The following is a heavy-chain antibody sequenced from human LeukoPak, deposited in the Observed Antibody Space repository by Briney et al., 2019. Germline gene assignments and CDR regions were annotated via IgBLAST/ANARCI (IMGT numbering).Heavy chain of an antibody. CDR2: IYNSGST. D-gene: IGHD3-22*01. CDR1: GGSISSSSYY. V-gene: IGHV4-39*01. Sequence: RSETLSLTCTVSGGSISSSSYYWGWIRQPPGKGLEWIGSIYNSGSTYYNPSLKSRVTISVDTSKNQFSLKLSSVTAADTAAYFCARREYYDSSGYRWGQGTLVTVSS. CDR3: ARREYYDSSGYR. J-gene: IGHJ4*02.